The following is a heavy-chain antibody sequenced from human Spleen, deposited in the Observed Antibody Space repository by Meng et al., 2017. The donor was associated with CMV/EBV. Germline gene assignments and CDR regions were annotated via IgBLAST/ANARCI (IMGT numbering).Heavy chain of an antibody. D-gene: IGHD3-22*01. Sequence: GESLKISCAASGFTFSSYGMHWVRQAPGKGLEWVAVIWYDGSNKYYADSVKGRFTISRDNSKNTLYLQMNSLRAEDTAVYYCAKDRYYYDSSGYYDYWGQGTLVTVSS. J-gene: IGHJ4*02. CDR3: AKDRYYYDSSGYYDY. CDR1: GFTFSSYG. V-gene: IGHV3-33*06. CDR2: IWYDGSNK.